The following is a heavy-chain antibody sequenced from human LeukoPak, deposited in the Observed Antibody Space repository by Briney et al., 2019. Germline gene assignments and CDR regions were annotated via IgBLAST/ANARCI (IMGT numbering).Heavy chain of an antibody. CDR2: IYYSGST. V-gene: IGHV4-31*03. Sequence: PSGTLSLTCTVSGGSISSGGYYWSWIRQHPGKGLEWIGYIYYSGSTYYNPSLKSRVTISVDTSKNQFSLKLSSVTAADTAVYYCARQQCSGGSCYSRAIWFDPWGQGTLVTVSS. D-gene: IGHD2-15*01. CDR1: GGSISSGGYY. CDR3: ARQQCSGGSCYSRAIWFDP. J-gene: IGHJ5*02.